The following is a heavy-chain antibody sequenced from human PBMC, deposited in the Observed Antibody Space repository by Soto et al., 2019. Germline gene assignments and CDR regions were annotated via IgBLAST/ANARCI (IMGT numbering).Heavy chain of an antibody. CDR2: ISWDSGDI. D-gene: IGHD6-19*01. CDR1: GFIFDAFA. V-gene: IGHV3-9*01. Sequence: EVQLVESGGGLVQPGRSLRLSCVASGFIFDAFAFHWVRQAPGKGLEWVSGISWDSGDIAYADSVKGRFTVSRDSATNSLYLQINSLSAEDTAFYYCAKTRDVAVAATVDFWGQGTLVTVSS. J-gene: IGHJ4*02. CDR3: AKTRDVAVAATVDF.